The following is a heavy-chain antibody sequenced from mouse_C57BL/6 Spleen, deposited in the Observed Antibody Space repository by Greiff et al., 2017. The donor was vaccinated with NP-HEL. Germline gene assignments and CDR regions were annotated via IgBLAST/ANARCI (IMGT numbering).Heavy chain of an antibody. CDR1: GYTFTSYW. Sequence: QVQLQQPGAELVRPGSSVKLSCKASGYTFTSYWMDWVKQRPGHGLEWIGNIYPSDGETHYNQKFKDKATLTVDKSSSTAYMQLSSLTSEDSAVYCCARFPANYFDYWGQGTTRTVSS. J-gene: IGHJ2*01. V-gene: IGHV1-61*01. CDR3: ARFPANYFDY. CDR2: IYPSDGET.